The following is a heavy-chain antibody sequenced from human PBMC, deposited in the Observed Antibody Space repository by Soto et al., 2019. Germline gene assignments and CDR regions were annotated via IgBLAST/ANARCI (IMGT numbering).Heavy chain of an antibody. J-gene: IGHJ5*02. CDR3: ARWTSGGYNWFDP. Sequence: SETVSLTCTVSGHSSSSYYWSWIRHPPGKGLEWIVYISYSGTTNYNPSLKSRVTISVDTSKNQFSLKLSSVTAADTAVYYCARWTSGGYNWFDPWGQGTLVTVS. CDR1: GHSSSSYY. CDR2: ISYSGTT. D-gene: IGHD3-10*01. V-gene: IGHV4-59*01.